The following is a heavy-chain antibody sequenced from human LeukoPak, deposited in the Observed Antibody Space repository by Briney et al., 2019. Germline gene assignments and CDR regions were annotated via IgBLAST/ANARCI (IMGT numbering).Heavy chain of an antibody. Sequence: GGSLRLPCAASRFTFSNYWMSWVRQAPGKGLEWVANIKQDGGVKYYVDSVKGRFTISRDNAKNSLYLQMNSLRAEDTAVYYCARIGYSSSSTDYWGQGTLVTVSS. D-gene: IGHD6-6*01. CDR2: IKQDGGVK. CDR1: RFTFSNYW. V-gene: IGHV3-7*01. CDR3: ARIGYSSSSTDY. J-gene: IGHJ4*02.